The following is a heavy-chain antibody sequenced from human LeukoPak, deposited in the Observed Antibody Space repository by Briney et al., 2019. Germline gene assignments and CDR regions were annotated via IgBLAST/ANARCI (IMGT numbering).Heavy chain of an antibody. CDR3: ARIPTDGYSGTYFYYYYGMDV. V-gene: IGHV4-59*01. J-gene: IGHJ6*02. Sequence: KSSETLSLTCTVSGGSISSYYWSWIRQPPGKGLEWIGYIYYSGSTNYNPSLKSRVTISVDTSKNQFSLKLSSVTAADTAVYYCARIPTDGYSGTYFYYYYGMDVWGQGTTVTVSS. CDR1: GGSISSYY. CDR2: IYYSGST. D-gene: IGHD1-26*01.